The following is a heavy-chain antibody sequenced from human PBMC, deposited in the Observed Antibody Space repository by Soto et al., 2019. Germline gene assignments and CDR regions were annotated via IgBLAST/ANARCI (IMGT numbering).Heavy chain of an antibody. D-gene: IGHD3-9*01. CDR2: INHSGST. CDR3: ARGGPHLLRYFDWSPFDS. Sequence: QVQLQQWGAGLLKPSETLSLTCAVYGGSFSGYYWSWIRQPPGKGLEWIGEINHSGSTNYNPSRKGRVTISVDTAKNQFSLKLSSVTAADTAVYYCARGGPHLLRYFDWSPFDSWGQVTLVTVSS. J-gene: IGHJ4*02. V-gene: IGHV4-34*01. CDR1: GGSFSGYY.